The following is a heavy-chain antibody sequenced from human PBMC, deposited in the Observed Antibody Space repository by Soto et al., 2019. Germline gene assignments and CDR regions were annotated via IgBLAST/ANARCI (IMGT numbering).Heavy chain of an antibody. V-gene: IGHV5-51*01. Sequence: GESLKISCKGSVYSFTSYWIGWVRQMPGKGLEWMGIIYPGDSDTRYSPSFQGQVTISADKSISTAYLQWSSLKASDTAMYYCARHPQRIAAAGRRGGYYYGMDVWGQGTTVTVSS. J-gene: IGHJ6*02. CDR2: IYPGDSDT. CDR1: VYSFTSYW. D-gene: IGHD6-13*01. CDR3: ARHPQRIAAAGRRGGYYYGMDV.